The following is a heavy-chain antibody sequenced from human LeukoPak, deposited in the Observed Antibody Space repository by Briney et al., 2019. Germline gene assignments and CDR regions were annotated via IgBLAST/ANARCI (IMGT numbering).Heavy chain of an antibody. J-gene: IGHJ4*02. V-gene: IGHV4-4*02. CDR2: IYHSGST. D-gene: IGHD3-22*01. CDR3: ASDPPPPDYYDSSGYYTN. Sequence: SETLSLTCAVSGGSISSSNWWSWVRQPPGKGLEWIGEIYHSGSTNYNPSLKSRVTISVDKSKNQFSLKLSSVTAADTAVYYCASDPPPPDYYDSSGYYTNWGQGTLVTVSS. CDR1: GGSISSSNW.